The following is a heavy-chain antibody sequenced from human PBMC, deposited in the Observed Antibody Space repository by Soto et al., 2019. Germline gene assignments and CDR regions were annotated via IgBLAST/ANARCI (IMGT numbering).Heavy chain of an antibody. Sequence: NPSETLSLTCTVSGGSISSSSYYWGWIRQPPGKGLEWIGSIYSSGSTYYNPSLKSRVTISIDTSKNQFSLKLSSVTATDTAVYYCARRPYGDYTKDSWGQGTLVTVSS. CDR2: IYSSGST. CDR1: GGSISSSSYY. CDR3: ARRPYGDYTKDS. D-gene: IGHD4-17*01. J-gene: IGHJ4*02. V-gene: IGHV4-39*01.